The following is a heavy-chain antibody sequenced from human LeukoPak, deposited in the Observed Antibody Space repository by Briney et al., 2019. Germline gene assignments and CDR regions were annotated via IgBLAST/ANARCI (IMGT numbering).Heavy chain of an antibody. Sequence: GRSLRLSCAASGFTFDDYAMHWVRHAPGKGLEWVSGISWNSGSIGYADSVKGRFTISGDNAKNSLYLQMNSLRAEDTALYYCAKDIGYYYDSSGLFDYWGQGTLVTVSS. V-gene: IGHV3-9*01. CDR1: GFTFDDYA. J-gene: IGHJ4*02. CDR3: AKDIGYYYDSSGLFDY. D-gene: IGHD3-22*01. CDR2: ISWNSGSI.